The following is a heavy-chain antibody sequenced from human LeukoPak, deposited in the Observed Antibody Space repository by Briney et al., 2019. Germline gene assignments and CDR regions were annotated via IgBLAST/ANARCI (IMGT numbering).Heavy chain of an antibody. V-gene: IGHV1-2*02. CDR2: LNPNRAAT. D-gene: IGHD5-18*01. Sequence: ASVKVSCKASGYIFNDCYIHWVRQAPGQGLEWMGWLNPNRAATMYAQRFQGRVTMTWDTSISTAYMDLSALRSDDTALYYCARDRSTLGYRQFDYWGQGTLVIVSS. CDR3: ARDRSTLGYRQFDY. J-gene: IGHJ4*02. CDR1: GYIFNDCY.